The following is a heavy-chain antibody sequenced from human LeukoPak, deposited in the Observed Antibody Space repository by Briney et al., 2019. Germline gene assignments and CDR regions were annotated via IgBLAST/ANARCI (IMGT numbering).Heavy chain of an antibody. CDR2: INSDGSRT. CDR3: ARGYGDWFDP. D-gene: IGHD3-10*01. CDR1: GFTFNIYW. J-gene: IGHJ5*02. Sequence: GGSVSLSCTASGFTFNIYWMHCVRHSPGRARVWVSRINSDGSRTAYGDSVKGRFSISRDNAKNTLYLQMNSLRVEDTAVYYCARGYGDWFDPWGQGTLVTVSS. V-gene: IGHV3-74*01.